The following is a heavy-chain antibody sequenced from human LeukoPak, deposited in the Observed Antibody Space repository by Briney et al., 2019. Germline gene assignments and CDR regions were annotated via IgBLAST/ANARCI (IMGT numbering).Heavy chain of an antibody. CDR2: IRYDGSNK. Sequence: GGSLRLSCAASGFTFSSYGMHWVRQAPGKGLEWVAFIRYDGSNKYYADSVKGRFTISRDNSKNTLYLQMNSLRAEDTAVYYCAKRPSSTSCYNPFCYYYYYMDVWGKETTVTVSS. V-gene: IGHV3-30*02. CDR1: GFTFSSYG. CDR3: AKRPSSTSCYNPFCYYYYYMDV. J-gene: IGHJ6*03. D-gene: IGHD2-2*02.